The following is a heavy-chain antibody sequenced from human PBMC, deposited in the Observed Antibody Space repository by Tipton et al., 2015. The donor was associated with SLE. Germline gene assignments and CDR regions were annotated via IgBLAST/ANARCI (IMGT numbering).Heavy chain of an antibody. D-gene: IGHD4-17*01. CDR2: INHSGST. J-gene: IGHJ4*02. CDR3: ARGVGDTDFDY. CDR1: GGSFSGYY. Sequence: TLSLTCAVYGGSFSGYYWSWIRQPPGKGLEWIGEINHSGSTYYNQSLKSRVTISVDTSKNQFSLKLSSVTAADTAVYYCARGVGDTDFDYWGQGTLVTVSS. V-gene: IGHV4-34*01.